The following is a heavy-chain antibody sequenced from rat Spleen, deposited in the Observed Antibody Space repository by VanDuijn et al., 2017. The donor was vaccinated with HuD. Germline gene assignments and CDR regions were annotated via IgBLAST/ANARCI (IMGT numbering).Heavy chain of an antibody. CDR2: ISTGGGNT. J-gene: IGHJ1*01. V-gene: IGHV5S13*01. CDR1: GFTFSNYG. Sequence: EVQLVESGGGLVQPGRSLKLSCAASGFTFSNYGMAWVRQAPTKGLEWVASISTGGGNTYYRDSVKGRFTISRDNAKNTLYLQMDSLRSEDTATYYCVRLYNNHGYWYFDFWGPGTMVTVSS. CDR3: VRLYNNHGYWYFDF. D-gene: IGHD1-5*01.